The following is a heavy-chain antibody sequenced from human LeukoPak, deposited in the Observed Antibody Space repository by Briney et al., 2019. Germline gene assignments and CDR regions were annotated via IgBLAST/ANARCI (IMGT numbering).Heavy chain of an antibody. CDR2: ISAYNGNT. CDR1: GYTFTSYG. D-gene: IGHD6-19*01. V-gene: IGHV1-18*01. J-gene: IGHJ4*02. Sequence: ASVKVSCKASGYTFTSYGISWVRQAPGQGLEWMGWISAYNGNTNYAQKLQGRVTMTTDESTSTAYMELSSLRSEDTAVYYCARTPSGIAVAEDYWGQGTLVTVSS. CDR3: ARTPSGIAVAEDY.